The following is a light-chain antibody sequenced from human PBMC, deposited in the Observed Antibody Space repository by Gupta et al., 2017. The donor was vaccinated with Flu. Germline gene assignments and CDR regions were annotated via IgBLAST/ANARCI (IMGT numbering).Light chain of an antibody. J-gene: IGLJ2*01. CDR3: NSRDSTDNHPAV. V-gene: IGLV3-19*01. CDR2: DKN. CDR1: SVRNSY. Sequence: QTGTTTCRGDSVRNSYAGWYQQKPVQAPVLVISDKNIRTAGIPARFSGSSSGNTASLTITGAQAEDEADYYCNSRDSTDNHPAVFGGGTKLTVL.